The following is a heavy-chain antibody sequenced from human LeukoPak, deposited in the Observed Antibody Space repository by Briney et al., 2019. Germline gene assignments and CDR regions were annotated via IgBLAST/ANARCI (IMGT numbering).Heavy chain of an antibody. J-gene: IGHJ4*02. CDR2: IYYSGST. D-gene: IGHD3-10*01. CDR3: ARVSFTMVRGVINYFDY. V-gene: IGHV4-31*03. CDR1: GGSISSGGYY. Sequence: SETLSLTCTVSGGSISSGGYYWSWIRQHPGKGLEWIGYIYYSGSTYYNPSLKSRVTISVDTSKNQFSLKLSSVTAADTAVCYCARVSFTMVRGVINYFDYWGQGTLVTVSS.